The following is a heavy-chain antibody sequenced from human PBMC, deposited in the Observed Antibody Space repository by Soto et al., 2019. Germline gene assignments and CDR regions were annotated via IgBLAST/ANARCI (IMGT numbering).Heavy chain of an antibody. J-gene: IGHJ4*02. CDR2: ISYDGSNK. CDR1: GFTFSSYG. V-gene: IGHV3-30*03. CDR3: ALDYDYFWGSFFPAAF. Sequence: GGSLRLSCAATGFTFSSYGMHWVRQAPGKGLEWVAVISYDGSNKYYADSVKGRFTISRDNSKNTLYLQMNSLRAEDTAVYYCALDYDYFWGSFFPAAFWGQEPLFTVPS. D-gene: IGHD3-16*01.